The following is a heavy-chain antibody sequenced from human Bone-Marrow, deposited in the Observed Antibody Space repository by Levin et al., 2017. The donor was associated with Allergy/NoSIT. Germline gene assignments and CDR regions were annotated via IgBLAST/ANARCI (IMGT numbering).Heavy chain of an antibody. Sequence: TGGSLRLSCAASGFTFSSYAMSWVRQAPGKGLEWVSAISGSGGSTYYADSVKGRFTISRDNSKNTLYLQMNSLRAEDTAVYYCAKDWLDSSSWYYFDYWGQGTLVTVSS. CDR2: ISGSGGST. CDR1: GFTFSSYA. D-gene: IGHD6-13*01. CDR3: AKDWLDSSSWYYFDY. V-gene: IGHV3-23*01. J-gene: IGHJ4*02.